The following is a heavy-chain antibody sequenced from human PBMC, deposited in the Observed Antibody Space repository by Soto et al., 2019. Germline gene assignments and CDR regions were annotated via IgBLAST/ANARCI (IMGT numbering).Heavy chain of an antibody. CDR3: ARRYGPRALDF. CDR1: GGPINSAQCY. D-gene: IGHD3-9*01. Sequence: SETLSLTCTVSGGPINSAQCYWSWIRQTPGKGLEWIGYIYPSGTTYYHPSLKGRVTISLDTSKRQFSLELNSVTAADTAVYYCARRYGPRALDFWGQGTTVTVSS. V-gene: IGHV4-30-4*01. CDR2: IYPSGTT. J-gene: IGHJ3*01.